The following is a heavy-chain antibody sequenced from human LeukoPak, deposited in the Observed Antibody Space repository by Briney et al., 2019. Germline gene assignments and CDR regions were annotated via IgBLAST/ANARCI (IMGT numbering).Heavy chain of an antibody. CDR1: GFTFSSYS. D-gene: IGHD2-15*01. CDR3: AREKCSGGHCYPDY. J-gene: IGHJ4*02. V-gene: IGHV3-48*04. CDR2: ISSSSSTI. Sequence: GGSLRLSCAASGFTFSSYSMNWVRQAPGKGLEWVSYISSSSSTIYYADSVKGRFTISRDNAKNSLYLQMNSLRAEDTAVYYCAREKCSGGHCYPDYWGQGTLVTVSS.